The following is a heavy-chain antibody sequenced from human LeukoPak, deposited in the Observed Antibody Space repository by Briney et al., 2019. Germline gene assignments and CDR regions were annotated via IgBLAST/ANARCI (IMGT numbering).Heavy chain of an antibody. CDR3: ARDLGWYYFDY. J-gene: IGHJ4*02. V-gene: IGHV3-21*01. CDR2: ISSSSGYI. D-gene: IGHD6-19*01. CDR1: GFTFSSYA. Sequence: GGSLRLSCAASGFTFSSYAMSWVRQAPGKGLEWVSSISSSSGYIYYADSVKGRFTISRDNAKNSLYLQMNSLRAEDTAVYYCARDLGWYYFDYWGQGTLVTVSS.